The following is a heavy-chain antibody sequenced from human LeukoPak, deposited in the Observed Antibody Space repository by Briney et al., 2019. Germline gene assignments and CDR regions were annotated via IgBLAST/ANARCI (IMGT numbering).Heavy chain of an antibody. CDR2: IYYSGST. D-gene: IGHD2-21*02. CDR1: GGSISSSSYY. V-gene: IGHV4-39*01. J-gene: IGHJ6*02. Sequence: PSETLSLTCTVSGGSISSSSYYWGWIRQPPGKGLEWIGSIYYSGSTYYNPSLKSRVTISVDTSKNRFSLKLSSVTAADTAVYYCARPGGVTARYYYGMDVWGQGTTVTVSS. CDR3: ARPGGVTARYYYGMDV.